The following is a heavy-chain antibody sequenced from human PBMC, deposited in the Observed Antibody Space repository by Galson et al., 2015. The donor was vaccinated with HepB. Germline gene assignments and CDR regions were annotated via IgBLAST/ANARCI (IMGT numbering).Heavy chain of an antibody. CDR2: ISYDGSNK. CDR3: AKARSAEYYGMDV. Sequence: SLRLSCAASGFTFSSYGMHWVRQAPGKGLEWVAVISYDGSNKYYADSVKGRFTISRDNSKNTLYLQMNSLRAEDTAVYYCAKARSAEYYGMDVWGQGTTVTVSS. CDR1: GFTFSSYG. J-gene: IGHJ6*02. V-gene: IGHV3-30*18.